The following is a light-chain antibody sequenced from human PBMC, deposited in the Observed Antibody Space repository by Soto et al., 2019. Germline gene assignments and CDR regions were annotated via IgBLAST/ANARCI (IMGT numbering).Light chain of an antibody. V-gene: IGKV3-11*01. Sequence: EIVMTQSPATLSVSPGERVTLSCRASQSLTRNLAWYQQKPGQAPRLLIYDASNRATGIPDRFSGSGSGTDFTLTISSLEPEDFAIYHCQQRSNWPLTFGGGTKVDI. J-gene: IGKJ4*01. CDR1: QSLTRN. CDR2: DAS. CDR3: QQRSNWPLT.